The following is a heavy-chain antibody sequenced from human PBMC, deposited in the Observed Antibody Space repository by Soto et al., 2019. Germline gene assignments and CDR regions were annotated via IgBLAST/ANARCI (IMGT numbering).Heavy chain of an antibody. CDR1: GFIFSSYA. CDR2: ISGSVGST. CDR3: ARVFSDSSSFFDP. D-gene: IGHD6-13*01. V-gene: IGHV3-23*01. Sequence: GGSLRLSCAASGFIFSSYAMSWVRQAPGKGLEWVSAISGSVGSTYYADSVKGRFTISRDNSKNTLYLQMNSLRSADTAVYYCARVFSDSSSFFDPWGQGTLVTVFS. J-gene: IGHJ5*02.